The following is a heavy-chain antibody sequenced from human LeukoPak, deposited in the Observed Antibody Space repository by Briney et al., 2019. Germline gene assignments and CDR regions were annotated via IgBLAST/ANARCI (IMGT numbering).Heavy chain of an antibody. CDR3: ARKGYYYDSSGYYLPFDY. J-gene: IGHJ4*02. CDR1: GFSFDDYG. V-gene: IGHV3-20*04. Sequence: GGSLRLSCAASGFSFDDYGMSWVRQAPGKGLEWVSGINWNGGSTCYADSVKGRFTISRDNAKNSLYLQMNSLRAEDTALYYCARKGYYYDSSGYYLPFDYWGQGTLVTVSS. CDR2: INWNGGST. D-gene: IGHD3-22*01.